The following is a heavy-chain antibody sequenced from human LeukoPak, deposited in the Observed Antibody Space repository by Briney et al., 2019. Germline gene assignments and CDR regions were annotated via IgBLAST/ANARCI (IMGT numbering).Heavy chain of an antibody. V-gene: IGHV1-2*02. Sequence: ASVKASCKASGYTFTGYYVHWVRQAPGQGLEWMGWINPNSGGANYAQKFQGRVTMTRDTSISTAYMELSRLRSDDTAVYYCARAKEQWLVGGYDYWGQGTLVTVSS. CDR3: ARAKEQWLVGGYDY. CDR1: GYTFTGYY. D-gene: IGHD6-19*01. CDR2: INPNSGGA. J-gene: IGHJ4*02.